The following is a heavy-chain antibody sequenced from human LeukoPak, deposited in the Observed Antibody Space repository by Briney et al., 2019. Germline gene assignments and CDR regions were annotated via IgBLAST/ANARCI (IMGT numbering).Heavy chain of an antibody. CDR3: ARGYGGKPAPIWYFDL. J-gene: IGHJ2*01. V-gene: IGHV3-30*19. D-gene: IGHD4-23*01. CDR2: ILYDVNNK. CDR1: GPSLANYS. Sequence: PGRCLRPACPAAGPSLANYSTEWVRHHARRGLGWEAFILYDVNNKYQDSVKGGFTISRDNSKNPLYLQMNSLRTEDTAVYYCARGYGGKPAPIWYFDLWGRGTLVTVSS.